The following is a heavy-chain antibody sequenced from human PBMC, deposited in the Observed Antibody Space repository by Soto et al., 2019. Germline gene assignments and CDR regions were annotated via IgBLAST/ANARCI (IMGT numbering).Heavy chain of an antibody. V-gene: IGHV4-39*01. D-gene: IGHD2-15*01. CDR1: FASFRSNSYH. CDR3: ARLVVVAPVANV. Sequence: KTSETLSLTCSVSFASFRSNSYHWGWIRQPPGKGLEWIGSISYTGTTYYSPSLKSRVTISADTSKKQFSLKLDSATAADTAVYYCARLVVVAPVANVWGQGTLVTVSS. CDR2: ISYTGTT. J-gene: IGHJ4*02.